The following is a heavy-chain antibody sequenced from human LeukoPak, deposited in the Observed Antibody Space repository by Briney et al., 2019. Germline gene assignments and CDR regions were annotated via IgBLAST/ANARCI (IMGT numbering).Heavy chain of an antibody. CDR1: GGSISSSSYY. CDR3: ASTLAAADYYMDV. CDR2: IYYSGST. Sequence: SETLSLTCTVSGGSISSSSYYWGWIRQPPGKGLEWIGSIYYSGSTYYNPSLKSRVTISADTSKNQFSLKLSSVTAADTAVYYCASTLAAADYYMDVWGKGTTVTVSS. V-gene: IGHV4-39*07. D-gene: IGHD6-13*01. J-gene: IGHJ6*03.